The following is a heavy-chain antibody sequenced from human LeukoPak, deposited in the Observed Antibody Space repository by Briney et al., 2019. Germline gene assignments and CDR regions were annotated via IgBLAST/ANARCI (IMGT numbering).Heavy chain of an antibody. D-gene: IGHD3-10*01. J-gene: IGHJ4*02. CDR2: ISGSGGGT. CDR1: GITLSNYG. Sequence: PPGGSLRLSCAVSGITLSNYGMSWVRQAPGKGLEWVAGISGSGGGTVYADSVKGRFTTSRDNPKNTLYLQMNSLRAEDTAVYFCAKRGVVIRVVLVGFHKEAYYFDSWGQGALVTVSS. CDR3: AKRGVVIRVVLVGFHKEAYYFDS. V-gene: IGHV3-23*01.